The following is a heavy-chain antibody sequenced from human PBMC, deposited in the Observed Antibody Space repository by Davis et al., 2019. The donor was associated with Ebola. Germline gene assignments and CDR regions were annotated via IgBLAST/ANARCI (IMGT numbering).Heavy chain of an antibody. CDR3: ARLYSSSWYEGMAV. CDR1: GGSISSGDYF. D-gene: IGHD6-13*01. J-gene: IGHJ6*02. Sequence: MPSETLSLTCTVSGGSISSGDYFCSWLRQPPGKGLEWIGYIYYSGNAYYNPSLKSRVTISVDTSKNQFSLKLGSVTAADTAVYYCARLYSSSWYEGMAVWGQGTTVTVSS. V-gene: IGHV4-30-4*01. CDR2: IYYSGNA.